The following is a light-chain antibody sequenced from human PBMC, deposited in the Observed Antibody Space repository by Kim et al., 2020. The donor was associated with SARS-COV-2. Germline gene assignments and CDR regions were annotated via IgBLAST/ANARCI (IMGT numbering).Light chain of an antibody. CDR2: GKN. V-gene: IGLV3-19*01. Sequence: ALGQKVRITFQGDSLRSYYATWYQQNPGQAPIVVIYGKNNRPSGIPDRFSGSSSGNTASLTITGTQAGDEADYYCNSRDSNDNVVFGGGTQLTVL. CDR3: NSRDSNDNVV. J-gene: IGLJ2*01. CDR1: SLRSYY.